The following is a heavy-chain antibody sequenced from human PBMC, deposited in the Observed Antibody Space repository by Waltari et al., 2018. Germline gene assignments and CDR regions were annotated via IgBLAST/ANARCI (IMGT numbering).Heavy chain of an antibody. CDR1: GFIFDDYA. CDR3: ARQYYDFWSGYLESYYGMDV. D-gene: IGHD3-3*01. CDR2: ISWDGGST. V-gene: IGHV3-43D*04. Sequence: EVQLVESGGGLVQPGGSLRLSCAASGFIFDDYAMHWVRQAPGKGLEWVSLISWDGGSTYYADSVKGRFTISRDNSKNSLYLQMNSLRAEDTALYYCARQYYDFWSGYLESYYGMDVWGQGTTVTVSS. J-gene: IGHJ6*02.